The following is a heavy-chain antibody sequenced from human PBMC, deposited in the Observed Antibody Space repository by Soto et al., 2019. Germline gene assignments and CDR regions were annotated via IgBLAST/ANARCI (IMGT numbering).Heavy chain of an antibody. Sequence: ASVKVSCKASGYTFTSYDINWVRQATGQGLEWMGWMNPNSGNTGYAQKFQGRVTMTRNTSISTAYMELSSLRSEDTAVYYCARRRIHYYGMDVWGQGTTVTVS. V-gene: IGHV1-8*01. CDR3: ARRRIHYYGMDV. J-gene: IGHJ6*02. D-gene: IGHD2-15*01. CDR1: GYTFTSYD. CDR2: MNPNSGNT.